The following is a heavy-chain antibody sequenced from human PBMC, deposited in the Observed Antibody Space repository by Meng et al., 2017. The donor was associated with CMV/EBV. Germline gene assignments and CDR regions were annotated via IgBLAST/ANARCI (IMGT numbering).Heavy chain of an antibody. CDR2: IAYDGNNK. Sequence: AYGFTFSNYGMHWVRQAPGKGLEWVELIAYDGNNKKYADSVKGRFTISRDNSKNTLYLQMNSLRAEDTAVYYCAKTTEYSYGYFDYWGQGTLVTVSS. V-gene: IGHV3-30*18. CDR1: GFTFSNYG. CDR3: AKTTEYSYGYFDY. J-gene: IGHJ4*02. D-gene: IGHD5-18*01.